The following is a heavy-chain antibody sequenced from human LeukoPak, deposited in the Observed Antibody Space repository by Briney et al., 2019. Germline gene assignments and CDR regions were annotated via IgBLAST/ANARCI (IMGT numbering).Heavy chain of an antibody. Sequence: GGSLRLSCAAPGFTFSGYSMHWVRQAPGKGLEWVAYIWKNGDQRFYADSVRGRVIISRDNSQSTLYLQLDRLRVEDTAVYSCARDFYGDSSKAALDVWGQGTMVTVTA. D-gene: IGHD4-17*01. J-gene: IGHJ3*01. CDR2: IWKNGDQR. CDR1: GFTFSGYS. V-gene: IGHV3-30-3*01. CDR3: ARDFYGDSSKAALDV.